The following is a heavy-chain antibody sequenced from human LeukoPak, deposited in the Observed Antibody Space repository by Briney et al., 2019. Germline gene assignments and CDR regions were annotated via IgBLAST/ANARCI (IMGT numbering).Heavy chain of an antibody. D-gene: IGHD3-22*01. CDR1: GFTFSSYA. CDR2: TSDDGSTK. CDR3: ARVARGEWLLLSYYFDY. Sequence: GGSLRLSCTASGFTFSSYAMHWVRQAPGKGLQWLALTSDDGSTKYYADSVKGRFTISRDNAKNSLYLQMNSLRAEDTAVYYCARVARGEWLLLSYYFDYWGQGTLVTVSS. V-gene: IGHV3-30-3*01. J-gene: IGHJ4*02.